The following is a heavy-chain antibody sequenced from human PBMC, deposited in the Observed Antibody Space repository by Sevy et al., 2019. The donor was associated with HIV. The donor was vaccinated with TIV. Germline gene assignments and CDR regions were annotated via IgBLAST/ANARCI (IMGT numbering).Heavy chain of an antibody. CDR3: ARDDTASYLPVS. V-gene: IGHV3-48*02. CDR2: ISRSGTTR. Sequence: RGSLRLSCAASGFTFSVYSLNWVRQAPGKGLEWVSYISRSGTTRHYADSVRGRFTISRDDAKNSLYLQMSSLRDEDTAVYYCARDDTASYLPVSWGQGTLVIVSS. J-gene: IGHJ4*02. CDR1: GFTFSVYS. D-gene: IGHD3-10*01.